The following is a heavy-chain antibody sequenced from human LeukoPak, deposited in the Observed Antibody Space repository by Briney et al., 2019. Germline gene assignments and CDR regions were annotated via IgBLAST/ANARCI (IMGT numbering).Heavy chain of an antibody. CDR3: ASEAVDTAMVTSDY. D-gene: IGHD5-18*01. J-gene: IGHJ4*02. CDR2: FSAYNGNT. CDR1: GYTFTRSG. V-gene: IGHV1-18*01. Sequence: ASVKVSCKASGYTFTRSGISWVREAPGQGLEWMGWFSAYNGNTNYAQKLQGRVTMTTSTSTAYMELRSLRSDDTAVYYCASEAVDTAMVTSDYWGQGTRVTVTS.